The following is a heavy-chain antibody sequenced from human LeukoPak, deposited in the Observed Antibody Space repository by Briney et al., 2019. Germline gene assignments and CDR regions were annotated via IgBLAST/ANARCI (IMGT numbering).Heavy chain of an antibody. CDR1: GFTFSSYW. CDR2: IKQDGSEK. Sequence: GGSLRLSCAASGFTFSSYWMSWVRQAPGKGLEWVANIKQDGSEKYYVDSVKGRFTISRDNAKNSLYLQMNSLRAEDTAVYYCARDFPYRSGSYYPRWSDYWGQGTLVTVSS. J-gene: IGHJ4*02. V-gene: IGHV3-7*01. CDR3: ARDFPYRSGSYYPRWSDY. D-gene: IGHD3-10*01.